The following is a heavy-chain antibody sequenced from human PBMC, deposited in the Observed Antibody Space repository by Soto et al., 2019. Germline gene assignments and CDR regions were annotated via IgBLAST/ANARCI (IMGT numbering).Heavy chain of an antibody. D-gene: IGHD6-13*01. V-gene: IGHV1-69*02. CDR2: IIPILGIA. CDR1: GGTFSSYT. Sequence: SAKVSCKASGGTFSSYTISWVRQAPGQGLEWMGRIIPILGIANYAQKFQGRVTITADKSTSTAYMELSSLRSEDTAVYYCARSRPDYSSSWYLDYWGQGTLVTVPS. J-gene: IGHJ4*02. CDR3: ARSRPDYSSSWYLDY.